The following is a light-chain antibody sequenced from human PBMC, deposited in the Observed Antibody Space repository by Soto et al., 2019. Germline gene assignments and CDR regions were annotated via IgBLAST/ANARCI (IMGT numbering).Light chain of an antibody. V-gene: IGKV4-1*01. J-gene: IGKJ4*01. CDR3: QQYYSTRLVT. CDR1: QSVLYSSNNKNY. Sequence: DFVMTQSPDSLAVSLGERATINCKSSQSVLYSSNNKNYLAWYQQKPGQPPKLLIYWASTRESGVPDRFSGSGSGTDFTLTISSLQAEDVAVYYCQQYYSTRLVTFGGGTKVEIK. CDR2: WAS.